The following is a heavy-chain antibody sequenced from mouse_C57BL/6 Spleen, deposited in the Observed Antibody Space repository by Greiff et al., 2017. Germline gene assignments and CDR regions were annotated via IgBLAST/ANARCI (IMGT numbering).Heavy chain of an antibody. CDR2: INPNNGGT. Sequence: EVQLQQSGPELVKPGASVKISCKASGYTFTDYYMNWVKQSHGKSLEWIGDINPNNGGTSYNQKFKGKATLTVDKSSSTAYMELRSLTSEDSAVYYCARYEDRFAYWGQGTLVTVSA. J-gene: IGHJ3*01. V-gene: IGHV1-26*01. CDR1: GYTFTDYY. CDR3: ARYEDRFAY. D-gene: IGHD2-12*01.